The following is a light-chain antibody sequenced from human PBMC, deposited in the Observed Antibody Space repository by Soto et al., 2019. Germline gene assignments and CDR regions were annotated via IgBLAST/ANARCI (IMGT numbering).Light chain of an antibody. CDR3: QQYNPWPYT. CDR2: GAS. CDR1: QSVDIN. V-gene: IGKV3-15*01. Sequence: EMVMTQSPATLSVSAGEGATLSCRATQSVDINLTRYQQRPVHAPRLLVDGASTKATDMPGRSSRRGSRTLSTLTMTSLQSEEFAVFYCQQYNPWPYTFGQGT. J-gene: IGKJ2*01.